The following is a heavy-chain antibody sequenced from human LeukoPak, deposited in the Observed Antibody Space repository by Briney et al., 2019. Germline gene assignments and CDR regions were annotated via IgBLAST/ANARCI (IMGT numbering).Heavy chain of an antibody. D-gene: IGHD5-18*01. CDR1: GGSISSYY. Sequence: SETLSLTCTVSGGSISSYYWSWIRQPPGKGLEWIGYIYYSGSTNYNPSLKSRVTISVDTSKNQLSLKLSSVTAADTAVYYCARGVDTAMVHYYYYYGMDVWGQGTTVTVSS. V-gene: IGHV4-59*01. CDR2: IYYSGST. CDR3: ARGVDTAMVHYYYYYGMDV. J-gene: IGHJ6*02.